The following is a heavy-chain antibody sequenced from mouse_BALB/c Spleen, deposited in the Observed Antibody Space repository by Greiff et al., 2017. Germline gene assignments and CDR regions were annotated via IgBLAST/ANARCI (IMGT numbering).Heavy chain of an antibody. V-gene: IGHV1S81*02. CDR2: INPSNGRT. D-gene: IGHD2-1*01. CDR3: ARSYGNYGYYAMDY. CDR1: GYTFTSYW. Sequence: QVQLQQPVAELVKPGASVKLSCKASGYTFTSYWMHWVKQRPGQGLEWIGEINPSNGRTNYNEKFKSKATLTVDKSSSTAYMQLSSLTSEDSAVYYCARSYGNYGYYAMDYWGQGTSVTVSS. J-gene: IGHJ4*01.